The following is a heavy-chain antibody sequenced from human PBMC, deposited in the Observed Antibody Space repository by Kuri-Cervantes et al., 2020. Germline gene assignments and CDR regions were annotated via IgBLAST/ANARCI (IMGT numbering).Heavy chain of an antibody. V-gene: IGHV4-30-2*01. CDR3: ARGDSGSYAKNHAFDI. CDR2: IYHSGST. Sequence: SETLSLTCAVSGGSISSGGYSWSWIRQPPGKGLEWIGYIYHSGSTYYNPSLKSRVTISVDRSKNQFSLKLSSVTAADTAVYYCARGDSGSYAKNHAFDIWGQGTMVTVSS. J-gene: IGHJ3*02. CDR1: GGSISSGGYS. D-gene: IGHD1-26*01.